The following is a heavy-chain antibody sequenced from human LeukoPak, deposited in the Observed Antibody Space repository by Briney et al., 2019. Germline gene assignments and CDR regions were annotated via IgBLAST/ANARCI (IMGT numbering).Heavy chain of an antibody. D-gene: IGHD3-3*01. CDR2: ISGSGGST. J-gene: IGHJ4*02. CDR1: GFTFSSYA. V-gene: IGHV3-23*01. Sequence: KPGGSLRLSCAASGFTFSSYAMSWVRQAPGKGLEWVSAISGSGGSTYYADSVKGRFTISRDNSKNTLYLQMNSLRAEDTAVYYCARDRQYYDFWSGTLDYWGQGTLVTVSS. CDR3: ARDRQYYDFWSGTLDY.